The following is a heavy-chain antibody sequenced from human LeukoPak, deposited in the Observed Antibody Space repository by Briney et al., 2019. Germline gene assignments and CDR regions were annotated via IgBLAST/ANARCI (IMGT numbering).Heavy chain of an antibody. V-gene: IGHV4-59*01. CDR2: IYYSGST. CDR1: GGSISSYY. J-gene: IGHJ6*03. Sequence: SETLSLTCPVSGGSISSYYWSWIRQPPGKGLEWIGYIYYSGSTNYNPPLKSRVTISVDTSKNQFSLKLSSVTAADTAVYYCARLADTVRGVMDYYYYYYMDVWGKGTTVTVSS. D-gene: IGHD3-10*01. CDR3: ARLADTVRGVMDYYYYYYMDV.